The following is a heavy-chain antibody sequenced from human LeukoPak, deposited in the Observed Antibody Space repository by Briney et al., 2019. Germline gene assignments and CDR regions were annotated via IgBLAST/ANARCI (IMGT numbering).Heavy chain of an antibody. CDR1: GDYISSSSCY. CDR3: ARGITGYNFFDF. V-gene: IGHV4-39*07. CDR2: MYNTGST. D-gene: IGHD5-24*01. Sequence: PSETLSLTCPVSGDYISSSSCYWGWIRQPPGEGLEWIGAMYNTGSTYYSPSLKSRVTMSGDTSKNQLSLQLSSVTAADTAVYYCARGITGYNFFDFWGQGTLVTVSS. J-gene: IGHJ4*02.